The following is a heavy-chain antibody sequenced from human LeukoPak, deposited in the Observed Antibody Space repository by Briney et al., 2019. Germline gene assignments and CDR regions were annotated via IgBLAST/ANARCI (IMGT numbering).Heavy chain of an antibody. Sequence: PSGTLSLTCAVSGGSISSSNWWSWVRQPPGKGLEWIGEIYHSGSTNYNPSLKSRVAISVDKSKNQFSLKLSSVTAADTAVYYCARGGYCSSTSCWYWFDPWGQGTLVTVSS. D-gene: IGHD2-2*01. J-gene: IGHJ5*02. V-gene: IGHV4-4*02. CDR2: IYHSGST. CDR3: ARGGYCSSTSCWYWFDP. CDR1: GGSISSSNW.